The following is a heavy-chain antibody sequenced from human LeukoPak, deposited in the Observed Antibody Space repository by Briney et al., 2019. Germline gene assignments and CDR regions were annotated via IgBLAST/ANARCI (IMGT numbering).Heavy chain of an antibody. J-gene: IGHJ6*02. D-gene: IGHD3-10*01. Sequence: ASVKVSCKASGYTFTSYGISWVRQAPGQGLEWMGWISAYNGNTNYAQKLQGRVTMTTDTSTSTAYMELRSLRSDDTAVYYCARVTKQYYYGSGSSPYYYYGMDVWGQGTLVTVSS. CDR1: GYTFTSYG. CDR3: ARVTKQYYYGSGSSPYYYYGMDV. V-gene: IGHV1-18*01. CDR2: ISAYNGNT.